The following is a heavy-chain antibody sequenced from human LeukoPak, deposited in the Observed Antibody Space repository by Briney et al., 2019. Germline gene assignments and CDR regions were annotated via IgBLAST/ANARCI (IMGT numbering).Heavy chain of an antibody. J-gene: IGHJ4*02. Sequence: GGSLRLSCATSGITFSNAWMSWVRQAPGKGPEWVGRVKSKTDGETAEYAAAVKGRFTISRDDSKNTLFLQMNSLKPEDTAVYYCTTGFSSGWYEYYFEYWGQGTLVTVSS. CDR2: VKSKTDGETA. CDR1: GITFSNAW. D-gene: IGHD6-19*01. V-gene: IGHV3-15*01. CDR3: TTGFSSGWYEYYFEY.